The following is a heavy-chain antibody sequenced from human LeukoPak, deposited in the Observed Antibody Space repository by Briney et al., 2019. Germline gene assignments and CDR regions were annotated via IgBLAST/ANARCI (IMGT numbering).Heavy chain of an antibody. CDR3: ARGEEHSRAYYYYYMDV. CDR1: GFTFRSYG. Sequence: PGGSLRLSCAASGFTFRSYGMHWVRQAPGKGLEWVSVIYSGGSTYYADSVKGRFTISRDNSKNTLYLQMNSLRAEDTAVYYCARGEEHSRAYYYYYMDVWGKGTTVTISS. CDR2: IYSGGST. D-gene: IGHD3-22*01. J-gene: IGHJ6*03. V-gene: IGHV3-53*01.